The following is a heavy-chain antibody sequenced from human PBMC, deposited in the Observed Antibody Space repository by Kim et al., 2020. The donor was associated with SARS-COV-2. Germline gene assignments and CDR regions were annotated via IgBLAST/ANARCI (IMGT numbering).Heavy chain of an antibody. J-gene: IGHJ4*02. Sequence: AASVEGRFTISRDHAGNTVHLQMSSLRPEDTAVYYCVKDQHEGYSNLSPHSWGQGTLVTVSS. V-gene: IGHV3-30*02. CDR3: VKDQHEGYSNLSPHS. D-gene: IGHD4-4*01.